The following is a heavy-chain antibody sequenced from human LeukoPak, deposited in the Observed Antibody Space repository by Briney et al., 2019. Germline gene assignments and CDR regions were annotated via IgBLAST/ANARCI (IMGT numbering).Heavy chain of an antibody. CDR3: AKGSAAGRPYYFDY. Sequence: GGSLRLSCAASGFPFSSYAMNWVRQAPGKGLEWVSVIAGSDGFTQYADSVKGRFTISKDSSKTILYLQMNSLRAEDAAVYFCAKGSAAGRPYYFDYWGQGTLVTVSS. D-gene: IGHD6-25*01. CDR2: IAGSDGFT. CDR1: GFPFSSYA. V-gene: IGHV3-23*01. J-gene: IGHJ4*02.